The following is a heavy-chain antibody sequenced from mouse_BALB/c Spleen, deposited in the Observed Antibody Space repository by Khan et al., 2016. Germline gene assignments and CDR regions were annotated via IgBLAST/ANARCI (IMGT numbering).Heavy chain of an antibody. CDR3: SRGVYDYEFAY. CDR1: GFNIKDTY. Sequence: EVQLQQPGAELVKPGASVKLSCTVSGFNIKDTYMHWVNQRPEQGLEWIGRIDPANGNTKYDPTFQDKATITADTSSNTAYLQLSSLTSEDTAVYYCSRGVYDYEFAYWGQGTLVTVSA. D-gene: IGHD2-4*01. V-gene: IGHV14-3*02. J-gene: IGHJ3*01. CDR2: IDPANGNT.